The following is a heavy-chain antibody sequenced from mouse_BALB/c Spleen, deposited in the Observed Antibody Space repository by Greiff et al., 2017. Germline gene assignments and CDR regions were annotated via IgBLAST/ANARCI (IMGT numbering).Heavy chain of an antibody. V-gene: IGHV5-4*02. Sequence: EVKLMESGGGLVKPGGSLKLSCAASGFTFSDYYMYWVRQTPEKRLEWVATISDGGSYTYYPDSVKGRFTISRDNAKNNLYLQMSSLKSEDTAMYYCARDQGGFLHYFDYWGQGTTLTVSS. CDR3: ARDQGGFLHYFDY. D-gene: IGHD3-2*02. J-gene: IGHJ2*01. CDR2: ISDGGSYT. CDR1: GFTFSDYY.